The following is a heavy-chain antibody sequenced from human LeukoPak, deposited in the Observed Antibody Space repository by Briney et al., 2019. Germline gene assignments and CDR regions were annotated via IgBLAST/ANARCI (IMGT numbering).Heavy chain of an antibody. CDR1: GFTFSSYA. D-gene: IGHD4-17*01. V-gene: IGHV3-64*01. CDR3: ARGSGDLDY. J-gene: IGHJ4*02. Sequence: PGGSLRLSCAASGFTFSSYAMHWVRQAPGKGLEYVSAISSNGGSTYYANSVKGRFTISRDNSKNTLYLQMGSLRAEDMAVYYCARGSGDLDYWGQGTLSPSPQ. CDR2: ISSNGGST.